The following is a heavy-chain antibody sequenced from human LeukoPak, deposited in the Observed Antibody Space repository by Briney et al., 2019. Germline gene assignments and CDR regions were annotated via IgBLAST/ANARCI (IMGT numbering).Heavy chain of an antibody. CDR1: VVTFDDYG. CDR2: INWNGGST. CDR3: ARELPDPIAWFGP. Sequence: PGGALRLSCAASVVTFDDYGMSWVRQAPGKGLEWGSGINWNGGSTGYADSVKGRFTISRDKAKNSLYLQMNSLRAEDTALYYCARELPDPIAWFGPWGQGTLVTVSS. V-gene: IGHV3-20*04. D-gene: IGHD2-2*01. J-gene: IGHJ5*02.